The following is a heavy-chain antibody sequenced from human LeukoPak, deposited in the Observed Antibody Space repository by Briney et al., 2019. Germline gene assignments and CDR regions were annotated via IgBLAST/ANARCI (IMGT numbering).Heavy chain of an antibody. CDR1: GYTFTSYG. CDR3: ARDSGYYFDY. J-gene: IGHJ4*02. Sequence: ASVKVSCKASGYTFTSYGISWVRQAPGQGLEWMGWISGYNGNTNYAQNLQGRVTMTTDTSTSTVYMELSSLRSEDTAVYYCARDSGYYFDYWGQGTLVTVSS. V-gene: IGHV1-18*01. CDR2: ISGYNGNT. D-gene: IGHD1-1*01.